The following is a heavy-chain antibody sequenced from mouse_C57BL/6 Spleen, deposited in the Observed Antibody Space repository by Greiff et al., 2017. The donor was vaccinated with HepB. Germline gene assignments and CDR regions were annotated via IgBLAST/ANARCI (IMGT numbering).Heavy chain of an antibody. CDR2: ISDGGSYT. J-gene: IGHJ2*01. D-gene: IGHD4-1*01. CDR1: GFTFSSYA. Sequence: DVKLVESGGGLVKPGGSLKLSCAASGFTFSSYAMSWVRQTPEKRLEWVATISDGGSYTYYPDNVKGRFTISRDNAKNNLYLQMSHLKSEDTAMYYCAPLGPYYFDYWGQGTTLTVSS. CDR3: APLGPYYFDY. V-gene: IGHV5-4*03.